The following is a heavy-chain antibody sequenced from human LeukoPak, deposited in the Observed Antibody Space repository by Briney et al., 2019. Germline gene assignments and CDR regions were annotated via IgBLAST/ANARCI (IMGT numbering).Heavy chain of an antibody. CDR3: AREIFGVVITNAFDI. CDR1: GGSFSGYY. J-gene: IGHJ3*02. Sequence: SETLSLTCAVYGGSFSGYYWSWIRQPPGKGLEWIGEINHSGSTNYNPSLKSRVTMSVDTSKNQFSLKLSSVTAADTAVYYCAREIFGVVITNAFDIWGQGTMVTVSS. V-gene: IGHV4-34*01. CDR2: INHSGST. D-gene: IGHD3-3*01.